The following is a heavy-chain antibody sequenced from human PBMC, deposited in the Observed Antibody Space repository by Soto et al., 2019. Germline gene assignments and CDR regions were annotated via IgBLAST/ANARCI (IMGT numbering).Heavy chain of an antibody. CDR1: GYMFNSYG. Sequence: QVQLVQSGGEVKEPGASVKVSCKASGYMFNSYGMSWLRQAPGQGLEWMGWISGYNGKTNYAQDFQGRITMTTETPTTTVYMELRSLSSDDTAVYYCARDETYTSGWYFEVWGQGTLVTVPS. D-gene: IGHD6-19*01. CDR2: ISGYNGKT. V-gene: IGHV1-18*01. CDR3: ARDETYTSGWYFEV. J-gene: IGHJ4*02.